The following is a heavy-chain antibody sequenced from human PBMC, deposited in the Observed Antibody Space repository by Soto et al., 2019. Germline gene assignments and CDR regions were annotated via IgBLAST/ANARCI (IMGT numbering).Heavy chain of an antibody. V-gene: IGHV1-69*14. J-gene: IGHJ6*02. Sequence: QVQLVQSGAEVKKPGSSVKVSCKASGGTFSSYAISWVRQAPGQGLEWMGGIIPIFGTANYAQKFQGRVTINEDKYTITAYMELSSLRSEDTAVYYCALGCTNGVCWDYYGMDVWGQGTTVTVSS. CDR1: GGTFSSYA. CDR2: IIPIFGTA. CDR3: ALGCTNGVCWDYYGMDV. D-gene: IGHD2-8*01.